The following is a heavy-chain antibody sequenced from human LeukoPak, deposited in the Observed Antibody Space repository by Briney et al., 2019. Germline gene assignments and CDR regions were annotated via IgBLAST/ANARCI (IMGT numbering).Heavy chain of an antibody. CDR2: IYYSGST. J-gene: IGHJ4*02. Sequence: SQTLSLTCTVSGGSISSGDYYWSWIRQPPRKGLEWIGYIYYSGSTYYNPSLKSRVTISIDTSKKQFSLKLSSVTAADTAVYYCASTIVVVTARRFDYWGQGTLVTVSS. D-gene: IGHD2-21*02. CDR3: ASTIVVVTARRFDY. V-gene: IGHV4-30-4*01. CDR1: GGSISSGDYY.